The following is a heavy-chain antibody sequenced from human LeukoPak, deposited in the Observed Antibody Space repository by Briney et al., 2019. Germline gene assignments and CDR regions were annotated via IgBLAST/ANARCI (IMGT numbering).Heavy chain of an antibody. CDR2: IIPIFGTA. J-gene: IGHJ4*02. CDR1: GGTFSSYA. V-gene: IGHV1-69*05. Sequence: GASVKVTCKASGGTFSSYAISWVRQAPGQGLEWMGGIIPIFGTANYAQKFQGRVTMTRDMSTSTVYMELSSLRSEGTAVYYCARVTKAGYSYGYDYWGQGTLVTVSS. CDR3: ARVTKAGYSYGYDY. D-gene: IGHD5-18*01.